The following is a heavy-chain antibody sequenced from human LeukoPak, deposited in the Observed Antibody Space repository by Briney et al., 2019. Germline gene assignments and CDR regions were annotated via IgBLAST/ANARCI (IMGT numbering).Heavy chain of an antibody. V-gene: IGHV1-69*13. CDR1: GGTFSGYA. CDR3: ARDGRWLQFDRGIYYFDY. Sequence: SVTVSCKASGGTFSGYAISWVRQAPGQGLEWMGGIIPIFGTANYAQKFQGRVTITADESTSTAYMELSSLRSEDTAVYYCARDGRWLQFDRGIYYFDYWGQGTLVTVSS. J-gene: IGHJ4*02. D-gene: IGHD5-24*01. CDR2: IIPIFGTA.